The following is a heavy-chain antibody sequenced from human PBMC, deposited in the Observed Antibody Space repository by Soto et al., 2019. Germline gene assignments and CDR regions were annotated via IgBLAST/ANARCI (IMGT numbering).Heavy chain of an antibody. CDR1: GGSVNCYY. Sequence: PSETLSLTCAVYGGSVNCYYWNWIRQPPGKGLEWIGEINHTGGTHYNPSLKSRVTISIDTSKNQLSLKVGSVTAADTAVYYCASSSLYGMDVWGQGTTVTVSS. CDR2: INHTGGT. V-gene: IGHV4-34*01. J-gene: IGHJ6*02. CDR3: ASSSLYGMDV.